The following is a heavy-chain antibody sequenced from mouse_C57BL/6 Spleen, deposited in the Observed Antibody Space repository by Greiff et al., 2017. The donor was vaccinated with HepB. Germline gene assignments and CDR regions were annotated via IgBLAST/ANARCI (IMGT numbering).Heavy chain of an antibody. CDR1: GYTFTDYY. CDR2: INPNNGGT. CDR3: ARSTTVPAGDY. D-gene: IGHD1-1*01. J-gene: IGHJ4*01. V-gene: IGHV1-26*01. Sequence: VQLKQSGPELVKPGASVKISCKASGYTFTDYYMNWVKQSHGKSLEWIGDINPNNGGTSYNQKFKGKATLTVDKSSSTAYMELRSLTSEDSAVYYCARSTTVPAGDYWGQGTSVTVSS.